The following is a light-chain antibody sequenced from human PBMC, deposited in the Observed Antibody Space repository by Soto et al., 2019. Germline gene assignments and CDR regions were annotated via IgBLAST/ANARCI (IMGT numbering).Light chain of an antibody. CDR1: QSVRSNY. Sequence: IVLTQSPGTLSLSPGERATLSCRASQSVRSNYLAWYQQKPGQAPRLLFYGASNRATGIPDRFSGSGSGTDFTLTISRLEPEDFAVYYCQQLGTFGQGTKVEIK. J-gene: IGKJ1*01. CDR2: GAS. V-gene: IGKV3-20*01. CDR3: QQLGT.